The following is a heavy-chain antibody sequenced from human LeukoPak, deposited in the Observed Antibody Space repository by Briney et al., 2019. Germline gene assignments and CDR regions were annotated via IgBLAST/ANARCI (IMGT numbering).Heavy chain of an antibody. CDR3: ARFPISPTCTQDY. CDR2: IYSGGST. Sequence: GGSLRLSCAASGFTVSSNYMSWVRQAPGKGLEWVSVIYSGGSTYYADSVKGRFTISRDNSKNTLYLQMNSLRAEDTAVYYCARFPISPTCTQDYWGQGTLVTVSS. V-gene: IGHV3-66*01. CDR1: GFTVSSNY. J-gene: IGHJ4*02.